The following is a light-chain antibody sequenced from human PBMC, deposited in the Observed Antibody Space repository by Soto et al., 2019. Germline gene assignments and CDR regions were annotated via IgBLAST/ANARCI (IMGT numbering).Light chain of an antibody. V-gene: IGKV1-39*01. CDR2: AAS. CDR3: QQSYSTIT. J-gene: IGKJ5*01. CDR1: QSISMY. Sequence: DIQMTQSPSSLSASVVDRVTITCRASQSISMYLNWYQQKPGKAPKLLIYAASSLQSGVPSRFSGSGSGTDFTLTISSLQPEDFATYYCQQSYSTITFGQGTRLEIK.